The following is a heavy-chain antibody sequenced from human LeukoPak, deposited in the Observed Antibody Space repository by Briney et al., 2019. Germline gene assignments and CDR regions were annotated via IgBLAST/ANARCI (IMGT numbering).Heavy chain of an antibody. CDR3: GTSRWSGVVDS. V-gene: IGHV3-74*01. CDR2: IDRDGLKA. CDR1: TRYFTNYW. D-gene: IGHD3-3*01. Sequence: GGSLRLSCTAATRYFTNYWMHWVRQVPGKGLAWLSRIDRDGLKADYADAVRGRFPISRHNAKSTAYLQMDSLRVEDTAVYYCGTSRWSGVVDSWGQGTLVTVSS. J-gene: IGHJ5*01.